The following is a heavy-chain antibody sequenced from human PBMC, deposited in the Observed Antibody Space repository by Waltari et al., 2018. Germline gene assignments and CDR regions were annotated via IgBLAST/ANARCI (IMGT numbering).Heavy chain of an antibody. CDR1: VFILRSYS. CDR3: ARVVYAMEFDP. Sequence: EEQLVEFGGGLVQPGGSLILSCAASVFILRSYSITWVRQAPGKGLGWLSYISSRSYTIFDADSVKGRFTISRDNGKNSLYLQMNSLRAEDTAVYYCARVVYAMEFDPWGQGTLVTVSS. J-gene: IGHJ5*02. CDR2: ISSRSYTI. V-gene: IGHV3-48*04. D-gene: IGHD2-8*01.